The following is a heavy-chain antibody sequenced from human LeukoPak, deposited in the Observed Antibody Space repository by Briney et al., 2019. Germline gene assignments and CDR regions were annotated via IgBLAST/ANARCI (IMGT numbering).Heavy chain of an antibody. J-gene: IGHJ4*02. CDR1: GGTFSSYA. CDR2: IIAIFGTA. Sequence: ASVKVSCKASGGTFSSYAISWVRQAPGQGLEWMGGIIAIFGTANYAQKFQGRVTITADESTSTAYMELSSLRSEDTAVYYCASPRLSGYYLDYWGQGTLVTASS. D-gene: IGHD3-3*01. V-gene: IGHV1-69*13. CDR3: ASPRLSGYYLDY.